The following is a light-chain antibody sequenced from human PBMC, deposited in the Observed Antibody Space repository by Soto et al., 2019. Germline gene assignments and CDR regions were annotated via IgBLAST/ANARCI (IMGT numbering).Light chain of an antibody. CDR3: SSYTTSNTRQIV. CDR1: SSDVGGYNY. V-gene: IGLV2-14*03. CDR2: DVS. J-gene: IGLJ1*01. Sequence: QSVLTQPASVSGSPGQSITISCTGTSSDVGGYNYVSGYQHHPGKAPKLIIYDVSNRPSGVSIRFSGSKSDNTASPTISGLQPEDEADYHCSSYTTSNTRQIVFGTGTKVTVL.